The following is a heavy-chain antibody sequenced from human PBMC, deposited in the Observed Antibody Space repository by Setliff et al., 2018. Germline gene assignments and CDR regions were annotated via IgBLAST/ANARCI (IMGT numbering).Heavy chain of an antibody. J-gene: IGHJ4*02. CDR2: IYYSGST. CDR1: GYSISSGYY. Sequence: SETLSLTCTVSGYSISSGYYWGWVRQPPGKGLEWIGCIYYSGSTYYNPSLKSRVTISLDTSKNQFSLKLTSVTAADTAVYYCASGLNWLSSTEFDYWGQGTLVTVSS. V-gene: IGHV4-38-2*02. D-gene: IGHD1-20*01. CDR3: ASGLNWLSSTEFDY.